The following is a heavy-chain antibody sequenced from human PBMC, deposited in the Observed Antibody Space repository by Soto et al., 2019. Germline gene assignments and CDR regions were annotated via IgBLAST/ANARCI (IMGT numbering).Heavy chain of an antibody. D-gene: IGHD5-18*01. J-gene: IGHJ5*02. CDR1: GDSISSNNNY. CDR3: ARGRGYSYGLDP. V-gene: IGHV4-30-4*01. Sequence: TLSLTCTVSGDSISSNNNYWSCIRQPPGEGLEWIGFISYSGTTSYSPSLKSRVAISLDTSKNQFSLSLSSVTAADTAVYYCARGRGYSYGLDPWGQGTLVTVSS. CDR2: ISYSGTT.